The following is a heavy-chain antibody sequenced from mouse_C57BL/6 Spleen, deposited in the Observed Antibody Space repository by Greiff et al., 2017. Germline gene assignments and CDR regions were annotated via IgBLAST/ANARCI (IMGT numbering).Heavy chain of an antibody. D-gene: IGHD4-1*01. CDR3: ARHDGRGSGPYFGY. V-gene: IGHV1-62-2*01. Sequence: QVHVKQSGAELVKPGASVKLSCKASGYTFTEYTIHWVKQRPGQGLEWIGWFYPGRGSIKYNEKFKDKDTLTADKSSSTVYMELSRLTSDDSSVYYCARHDGRGSGPYFGYWGQGTTLTVSS. CDR1: GYTFTEYT. CDR2: FYPGRGSI. J-gene: IGHJ2*01.